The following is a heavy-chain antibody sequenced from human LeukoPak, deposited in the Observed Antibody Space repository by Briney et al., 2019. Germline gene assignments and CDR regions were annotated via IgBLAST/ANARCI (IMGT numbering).Heavy chain of an antibody. CDR2: IIPFFDSP. J-gene: IGHJ4*02. V-gene: IGHV1-69*06. D-gene: IGHD2/OR15-2a*01. Sequence: SVKVSCKASGGTFSSYAITWVRQAPGQGLEWMGGIIPFFDSPKYAQKFQGRVTITADKSTSTAYMELRSLRSDDTAVYYCATLSLLWGQGTLVTVSS. CDR3: ATLSLL. CDR1: GGTFSSYA.